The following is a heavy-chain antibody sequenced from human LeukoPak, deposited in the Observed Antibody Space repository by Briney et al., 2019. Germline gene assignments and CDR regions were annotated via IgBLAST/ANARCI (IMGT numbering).Heavy chain of an antibody. CDR2: ISDSGTT. D-gene: IGHD3-22*01. CDR3: ARVTGYMIEDYFDY. Sequence: PSETLSLTCTVSGGSISRYYWSWIRQPPGKGLEWFGYISDSGTTNYNPSLKSRVTISVETSKNQFSLKLRSVTAADTAGYYCARVTGYMIEDYFDYWGQGTLVTVSS. V-gene: IGHV4-59*01. CDR1: GGSISRYY. J-gene: IGHJ4*02.